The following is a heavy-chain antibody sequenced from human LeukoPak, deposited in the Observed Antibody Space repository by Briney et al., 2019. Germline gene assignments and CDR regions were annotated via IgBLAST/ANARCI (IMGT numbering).Heavy chain of an antibody. Sequence: GASVKVSCKASGYTFTSYGISLVRQAPGQGLEWMGWISAYNGNTSYAQKLQGRVTITTDTSTSTAYMELRSLRSDDTAAYYCAREVPDSSGPSFDYWGQGTLVTVSS. CDR2: ISAYNGNT. CDR1: GYTFTSYG. V-gene: IGHV1-18*01. CDR3: AREVPDSSGPSFDY. D-gene: IGHD3-22*01. J-gene: IGHJ4*02.